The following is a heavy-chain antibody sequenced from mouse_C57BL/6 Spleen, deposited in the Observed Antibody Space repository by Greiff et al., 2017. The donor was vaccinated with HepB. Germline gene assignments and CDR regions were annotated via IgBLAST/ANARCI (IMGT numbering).Heavy chain of an antibody. V-gene: IGHV1-81*01. CDR2: IYPRSGNT. J-gene: IGHJ4*01. CDR1: GYTFTSYG. Sequence: QVQLQQSGAELARPGASVKLSCKASGYTFTSYGISWVKQRTGQGLEWIGEIYPRSGNTYYNEKFKGKATLTADKSSSKAYMELRSLTSEDSAVYFCARVVLRRGAMDYWGQGTSVTVSS. D-gene: IGHD1-2*01. CDR3: ARVVLRRGAMDY.